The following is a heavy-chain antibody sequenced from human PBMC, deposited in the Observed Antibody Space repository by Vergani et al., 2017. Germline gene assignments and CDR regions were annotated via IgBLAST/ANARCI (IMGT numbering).Heavy chain of an antibody. Sequence: ELQLVESGGGLVQPGGSLRLSCEASGSIVSGNYMTWVRQAPGKGLEWVSHIYSGDETHYADSVKGRVNISRDTSKNTIHLQINNLRVEDTAVYYFSRGNYYGSGTYVDPWGQGTLVTVSS. J-gene: IGHJ5*02. CDR1: GSIVSGNY. CDR2: IYSGDET. D-gene: IGHD3-10*01. CDR3: SRGNYYGSGTYVDP. V-gene: IGHV3-66*02.